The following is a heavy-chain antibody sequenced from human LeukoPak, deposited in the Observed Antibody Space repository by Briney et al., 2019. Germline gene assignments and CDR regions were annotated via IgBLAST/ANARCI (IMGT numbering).Heavy chain of an antibody. J-gene: IGHJ3*01. CDR1: GFTFDDYG. D-gene: IGHD2/OR15-2a*01. V-gene: IGHV3-20*03. CDR3: ARMNGWRSTNLDL. Sequence: GGSLRLSYAPSGFTFDDYGMSWVGQAPGTGLECFSRINWNGGSTGYADSVKGRFTISRDNAKNSLYLQMNSLRAEDTALYYCARMNGWRSTNLDLWGQGTMVTVSS. CDR2: INWNGGST.